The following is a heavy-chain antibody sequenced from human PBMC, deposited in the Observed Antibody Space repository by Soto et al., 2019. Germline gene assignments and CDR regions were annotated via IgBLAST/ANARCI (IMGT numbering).Heavy chain of an antibody. D-gene: IGHD1-26*01. V-gene: IGHV1-3*01. J-gene: IGHJ4*02. Sequence: ASVKVSCKASGYTFTNYAIHCVLQSPGQRLDWMGWINVGNGDTKYSRKFQGRVTITRDTSATTADMELSSLRSQDTAVYYCARDRGIVGATDFDYWGRGTLVTVSS. CDR2: INVGNGDT. CDR1: GYTFTNYA. CDR3: ARDRGIVGATDFDY.